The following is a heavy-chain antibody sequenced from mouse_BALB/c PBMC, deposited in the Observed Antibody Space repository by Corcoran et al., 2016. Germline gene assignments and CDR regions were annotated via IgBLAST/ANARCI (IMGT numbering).Heavy chain of an antibody. Sequence: QIQLVQSGPELKKPGETVKISCKASGYTFTNYGMNWVKQAPGKGLKWMGWINTYTGEPTYADDFKGRFAFSLETSASTAYLQINNLKNEDMATYFCAREGYGNYYAMDYWGQGTSVTVSS. CDR1: GYTFTNYG. V-gene: IGHV9-1*02. J-gene: IGHJ4*01. CDR3: AREGYGNYYAMDY. D-gene: IGHD2-10*02. CDR2: INTYTGEP.